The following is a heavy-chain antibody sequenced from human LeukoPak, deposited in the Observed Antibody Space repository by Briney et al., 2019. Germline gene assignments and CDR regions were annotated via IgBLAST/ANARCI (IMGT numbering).Heavy chain of an antibody. D-gene: IGHD6-13*01. J-gene: IGHJ4*02. CDR1: GYTFTSYD. CDR3: ARKISSSWYGDYLDY. V-gene: IGHV1-8*01. Sequence: ASVKVSCKASGYTFTSYDINWVRQATGQELEWMGWMNPNSGDTGYAQKFQGRVTMTRNTSISTAYMELSSLRSEDTAVYYCARKISSSWYGDYLDYWGQGILVTVSS. CDR2: MNPNSGDT.